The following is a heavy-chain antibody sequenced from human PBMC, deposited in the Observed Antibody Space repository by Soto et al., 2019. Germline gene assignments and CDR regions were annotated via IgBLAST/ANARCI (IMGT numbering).Heavy chain of an antibody. V-gene: IGHV3-13*01. CDR3: ARAIAGTYYYYYYGMDV. Sequence: PGGSLRLSCAASGFTFSSYDMHWVRQATGKGLEWVSAIGTAGDTYYPGSVKGRFTISRENAKNSLYLQMNSLRAEDTAVYYCARAIAGTYYYYYYGMDVWGQGTTVTVSS. D-gene: IGHD6-13*01. CDR2: IGTAGDT. J-gene: IGHJ6*02. CDR1: GFTFSSYD.